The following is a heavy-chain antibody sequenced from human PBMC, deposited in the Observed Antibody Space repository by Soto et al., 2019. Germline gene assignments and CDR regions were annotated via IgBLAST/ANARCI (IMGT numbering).Heavy chain of an antibody. V-gene: IGHV4-59*01. Sequence: SETLSLTCTVSGGSISSYYWSWIRQPPGKGLEWIGYIYYSGSTNYNPSLESRVTISVDTSKNQFSLKLSSVTAADTAVYYCARVKEIFDYWGQGTLVTVSS. CDR2: IYYSGST. CDR3: ARVKEIFDY. CDR1: GGSISSYY. J-gene: IGHJ4*02.